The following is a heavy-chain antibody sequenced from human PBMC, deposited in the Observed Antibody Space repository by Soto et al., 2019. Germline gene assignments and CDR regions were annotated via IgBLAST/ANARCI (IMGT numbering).Heavy chain of an antibody. CDR1: GERVNIQV. CDR3: ARHAGRNYGVHYFDY. CDR2: IYYSGST. J-gene: IGHJ4*02. Sequence: HSGTPDITCSSSGERVNIQVLAGSRKSQGKGLEWIGYIYYSGSTKYKRSLKSRFTISVDTSMNQFSLKVSSATAADTAVYYFARHAGRNYGVHYFDYWGLGALVTVSP. D-gene: IGHD4-4*01. V-gene: IGHV4-59*08.